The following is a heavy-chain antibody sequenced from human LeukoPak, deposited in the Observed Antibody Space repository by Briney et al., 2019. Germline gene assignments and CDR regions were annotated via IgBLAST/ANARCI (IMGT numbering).Heavy chain of an antibody. V-gene: IGHV5-51*07. Sequence: GESLKISCKGSGYSFTSYWIGWVHQMPGKGLEWMGIIYPGDSDTRYGPSFQGQVTISADKSISTAYLQWSSLKASDTAMYYCARSEGIAAAGSSGDYWGQGTLVTVSS. CDR2: IYPGDSDT. D-gene: IGHD6-13*01. J-gene: IGHJ4*02. CDR3: ARSEGIAAAGSSGDY. CDR1: GYSFTSYW.